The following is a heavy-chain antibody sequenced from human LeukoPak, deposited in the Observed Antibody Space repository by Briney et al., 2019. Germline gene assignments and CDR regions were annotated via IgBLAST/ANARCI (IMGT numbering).Heavy chain of an antibody. CDR3: ARRAYSRGWYLTRPFDY. J-gene: IGHJ4*02. D-gene: IGHD6-19*01. V-gene: IGHV4-34*01. CDR1: GGSFSGYY. Sequence: SSETLSLTCAVYGGSFSGYYWIWIRQPPGKGLEWIGEINHSGSSNYNPSLKSRVTLSVDTSKNQYSLKLSSVTAADPAVYYCARRAYSRGWYLTRPFDYWGQGTLVTVSS. CDR2: INHSGSS.